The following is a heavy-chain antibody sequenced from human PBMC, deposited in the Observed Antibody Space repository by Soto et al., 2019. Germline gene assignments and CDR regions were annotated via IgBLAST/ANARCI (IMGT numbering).Heavy chain of an antibody. D-gene: IGHD1-1*01. J-gene: IGHJ6*02. CDR2: IIPILGPA. CDR3: ATGSFTSTGGRIGYHYNAMDV. V-gene: IGHV1-69*13. Sequence: SVKVSCKSSGGTFSSHSINWVRQAPGQGLEWMGGIIPILGPANFAKKFQGRVTITADESTTTAYMGLSSLTSEDTAVYYCATGSFTSTGGRIGYHYNAMDVWGQGTTVTV. CDR1: GGTFSSHS.